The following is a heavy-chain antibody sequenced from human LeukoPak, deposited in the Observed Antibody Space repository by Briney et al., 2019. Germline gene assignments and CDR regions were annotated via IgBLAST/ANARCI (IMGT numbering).Heavy chain of an antibody. CDR2: ISSSSSYT. CDR1: GFTFSDYY. D-gene: IGHD3-22*01. CDR3: ARAATYYYDSSGYYPYAFDI. Sequence: GGSLRLSCAASGFTFSDYYMSWIRQAPGKGLEWVSYISSSSSYTNYADSVKGRFTISRDNAKNSLYLQLNSLRDEDTAVYYCARAATYYYDSSGYYPYAFDIWGQGTMVTVSS. V-gene: IGHV3-11*06. J-gene: IGHJ3*02.